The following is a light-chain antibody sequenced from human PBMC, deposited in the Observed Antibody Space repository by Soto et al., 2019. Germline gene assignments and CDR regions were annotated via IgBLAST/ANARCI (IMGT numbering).Light chain of an antibody. CDR3: QQYDKWPRT. J-gene: IGKJ1*01. Sequence: EIVLTQSACTLSLSPGERATLSWGATESVSTYLAWYQQKPGQAPRLLIYDASTRATGVPARFSGSGSGTEFTLTISNLQSEDFAVYHGQQYDKWPRTFGQGTKVDIK. CDR2: DAS. CDR1: ESVSTY. V-gene: IGKV3-15*01.